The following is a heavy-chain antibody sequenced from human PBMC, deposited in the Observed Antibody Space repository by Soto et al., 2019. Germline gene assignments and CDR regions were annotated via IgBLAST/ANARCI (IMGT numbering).Heavy chain of an antibody. Sequence: NPSKNLSLTCTVSGGSITSDDYYWNWIRQPPGKGLEWIGHIYHTGSTYFNPSLKSRVTMSLDTSKNQFSLELTSVTAADTAVYYCARERGSSWTYKWFDPSCPGPQVSASS. V-gene: IGHV4-30-4*01. D-gene: IGHD6-13*01. CDR3: ARERGSSWTYKWFDP. CDR2: IYHTGST. CDR1: GGSITSDDYY. J-gene: IGHJ5*02.